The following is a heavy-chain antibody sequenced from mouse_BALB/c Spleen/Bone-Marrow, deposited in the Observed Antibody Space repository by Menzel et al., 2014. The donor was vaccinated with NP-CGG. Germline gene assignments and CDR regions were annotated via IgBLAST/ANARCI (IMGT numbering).Heavy chain of an antibody. CDR1: GFSLTRYG. J-gene: IGHJ4*01. CDR2: IWSDGST. D-gene: IGHD2-1*01. CDR3: ARNGNFFAMDS. V-gene: IGHV2-6-1*01. Sequence: VQLQQSGPGLVAPSQSLSITCTISGFSLTRYGVHWVRQPPGKGLEWLVVIWSDGSTTYNSALKSRLSITKDKSKSQVFLKMNSHQTDDTAMYYCARNGNFFAMDSRGQGTSVTVSS.